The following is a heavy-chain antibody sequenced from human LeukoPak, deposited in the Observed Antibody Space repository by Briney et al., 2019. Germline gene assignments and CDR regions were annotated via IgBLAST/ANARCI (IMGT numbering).Heavy chain of an antibody. CDR2: ISGSGGST. CDR3: GSYSPGFDY. J-gene: IGHJ4*02. Sequence: GSLRLSCAASGFSFSSYAMKWDRQAPGKGLEWVSAISGSGGSTYYADSVKGRFTISRDNSKNTLYLQMNSLRAEDTAVYGSGSYSPGFDYWGQGTLVTVSS. V-gene: IGHV3-23*01. CDR1: GFSFSSYA. D-gene: IGHD3-10*01.